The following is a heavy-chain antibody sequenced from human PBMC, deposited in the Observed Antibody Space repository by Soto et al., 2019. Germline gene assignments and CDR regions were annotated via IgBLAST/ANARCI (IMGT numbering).Heavy chain of an antibody. CDR3: ASPGGYGSGRGGDY. CDR1: GGSISSSSYY. J-gene: IGHJ4*02. D-gene: IGHD3-10*01. Sequence: QLQLQESGPGLVKPSETLSLTCTVSGGSISSSSYYWGWIRQPPGKGLEWIGSIYYSGSTYYNPSLKCRVTISVDTSKNQFSLKLSSVTAADTAVYYCASPGGYGSGRGGDYWGQGTLVTVSS. V-gene: IGHV4-39*01. CDR2: IYYSGST.